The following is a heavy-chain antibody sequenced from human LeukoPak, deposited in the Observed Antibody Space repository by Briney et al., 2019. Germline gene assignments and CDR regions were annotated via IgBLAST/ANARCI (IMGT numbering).Heavy chain of an antibody. CDR2: ITTETGNP. CDR1: GYTFTNYA. CDR3: ARDGARLDI. V-gene: IGHV7-4-1*02. Sequence: ASVKVSCKASGYTFTNYAINWVRQAPGQGLEWMGWITTETGNPTYAQGFTGRFVFSLDTSVTTAYLQITSLKAEDTAVYHCARDGARLDIWGQGTMVSVSS. D-gene: IGHD4/OR15-4a*01. J-gene: IGHJ3*02.